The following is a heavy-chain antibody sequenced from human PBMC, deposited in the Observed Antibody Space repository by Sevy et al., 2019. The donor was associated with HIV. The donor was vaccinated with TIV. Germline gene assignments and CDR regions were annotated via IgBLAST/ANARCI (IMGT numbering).Heavy chain of an antibody. CDR1: GGSISSGDYY. CDR3: ARLVAGEEYFQH. J-gene: IGHJ1*01. D-gene: IGHD3-16*01. V-gene: IGHV4-30-4*01. Sequence: SETLCLTCTVSGGSISSGDYYWSWIRQPPGKGLEWIGYIYYSGSTYYNPSLKSRVTISVDTSKNQFSLKLSSVTAADTAVYYCARLVAGEEYFQHWGQGTLVTVSS. CDR2: IYYSGST.